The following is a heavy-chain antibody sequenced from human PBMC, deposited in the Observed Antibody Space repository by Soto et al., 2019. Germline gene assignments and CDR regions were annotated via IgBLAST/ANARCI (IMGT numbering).Heavy chain of an antibody. CDR3: ARQTYCGRDCFDAFDI. D-gene: IGHD2-21*01. CDR2: IYYSGST. J-gene: IGHJ3*02. V-gene: IGHV4-59*08. Sequence: QVQLQESGPGLAKPSETLSLTCTVSGVSIRSNYWSWIRQPPGKGLEWIGYIYYSGSTNFNPSLKSRITISVDTSKNQFSLRLSSVTAADTAVYYCARQTYCGRDCFDAFDIWGRGTMVTVSS. CDR1: GVSIRSNY.